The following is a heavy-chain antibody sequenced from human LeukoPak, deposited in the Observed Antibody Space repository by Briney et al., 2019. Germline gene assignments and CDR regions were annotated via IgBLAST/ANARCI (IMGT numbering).Heavy chain of an antibody. CDR2: IYYSGST. Sequence: KPSETLSLTCAVYGGSFSGYHWSWIRQPPGKGLEWIGYIYYSGSTNYNPSLKSRVTISVDTSKNQFSLKLSSVTAADTAVYYCARAGNWFDPWGQGTLVTVSS. CDR3: ARAGNWFDP. V-gene: IGHV4-59*01. J-gene: IGHJ5*02. D-gene: IGHD7-27*01. CDR1: GGSFSGYH.